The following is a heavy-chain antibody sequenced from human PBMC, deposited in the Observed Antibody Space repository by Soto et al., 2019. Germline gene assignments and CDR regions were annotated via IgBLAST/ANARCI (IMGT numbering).Heavy chain of an antibody. J-gene: IGHJ5*02. V-gene: IGHV4-30-4*01. Sequence: SETLFPTSAVSGASITGADSYWFWIRKPPGKGXEXFGXXAXSXXXYXXXXRRSRVAIWADRSENKLSLTLKSVTAADTAVYCCARDFERSAIGPWGQGTSLTVSS. CDR2: XAXSXXX. D-gene: IGHD3-9*01. CDR1: GASITGADSY. CDR3: ARDFERSAIGP.